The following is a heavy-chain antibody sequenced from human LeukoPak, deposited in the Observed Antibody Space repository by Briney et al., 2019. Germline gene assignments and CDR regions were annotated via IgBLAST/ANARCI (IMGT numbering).Heavy chain of an antibody. D-gene: IGHD3-10*01. CDR2: IYYSGST. Sequence: SETLSLTRTVSGGSISSYYWSWIRQPPGKGLEWIGYIYYSGSTNYNPSLKSRVTISVDTSKNQFSLKLSSVTAADTAVYYCARSDYFGSGSYQNWFDPWGQGTLVTVSS. V-gene: IGHV4-59*08. CDR3: ARSDYFGSGSYQNWFDP. J-gene: IGHJ5*02. CDR1: GGSISSYY.